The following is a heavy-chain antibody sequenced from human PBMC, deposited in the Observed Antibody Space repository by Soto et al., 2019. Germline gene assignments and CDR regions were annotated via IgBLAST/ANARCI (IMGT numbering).Heavy chain of an antibody. Sequence: SETLSLTCTVSGASISVHSYYWTWIRQPPGKGLEWIGSSYYSGTTYFNPSLKSRATISVDTSKNQFSLRLTSVTAADTAIYYCTRRYNWNGNYFDPWGPGALVTVSS. J-gene: IGHJ5*02. V-gene: IGHV4-39*01. CDR1: GASISVHSYY. D-gene: IGHD1-20*01. CDR2: SYYSGTT. CDR3: TRRYNWNGNYFDP.